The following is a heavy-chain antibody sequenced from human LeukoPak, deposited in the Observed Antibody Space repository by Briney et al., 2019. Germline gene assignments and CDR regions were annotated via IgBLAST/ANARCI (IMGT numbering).Heavy chain of an antibody. CDR2: IYYSGST. Sequence: SETLSLTCTVSGGSINSRSYYWGWIRQPPGKGLEWIGSIYYSGSTYYNPSLKSRLTISVDTSKNQFSLKVSSVTAADTAVYHCARSYFGSGSYFRYWGQGTLVTVPS. J-gene: IGHJ4*02. D-gene: IGHD3-10*01. CDR3: ARSYFGSGSYFRY. CDR1: GGSINSRSYY. V-gene: IGHV4-39*07.